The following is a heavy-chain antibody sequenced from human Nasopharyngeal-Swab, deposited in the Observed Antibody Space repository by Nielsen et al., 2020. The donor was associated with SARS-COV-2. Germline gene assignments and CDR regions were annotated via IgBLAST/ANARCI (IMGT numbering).Heavy chain of an antibody. J-gene: IGHJ6*03. CDR3: ARGGAGVVPAPVLGLGPYYYYYYMDV. Sequence: ESLKISCAASGFTFNNYNFNWARQAPGKGLEWIGGLFSSGETSYTSSLKSRATISLDTSKNQFSLKLSSVTAADTAVYYCARGGAGVVPAPVLGLGPYYYYYYMDVWGKGTTVTVSS. V-gene: IGHV4-34*01. CDR2: LFSSGET. D-gene: IGHD2-2*01. CDR1: GFTFNNYN.